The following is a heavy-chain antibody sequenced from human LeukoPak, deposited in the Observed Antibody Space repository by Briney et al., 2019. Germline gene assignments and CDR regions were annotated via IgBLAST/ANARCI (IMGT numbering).Heavy chain of an antibody. CDR1: GGSISTSNYY. V-gene: IGHV4-39*07. Sequence: PSETLSLTCTVSGGSISTSNYYWGWIRQPPGKGLEWIGSIYYSGSTYYNPSLKSRVTISVDTSKNQFSLKLSSVTAADTAVYYCARGFGEFDYWGQGTLVTVSS. CDR2: IYYSGST. D-gene: IGHD3-10*01. J-gene: IGHJ4*02. CDR3: ARGFGEFDY.